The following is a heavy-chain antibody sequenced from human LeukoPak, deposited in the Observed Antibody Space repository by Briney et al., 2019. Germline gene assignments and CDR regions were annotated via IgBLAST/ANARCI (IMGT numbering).Heavy chain of an antibody. CDR1: GYTLTELS. CDR2: FDPEDGET. J-gene: IGHJ3*02. CDR3: ARKGTYYYDSGGYYDAFDI. D-gene: IGHD3-22*01. Sequence: AASVKVSCKVSGYTLTELSMHWVRQAPGKGLEWMGGFDPEDGETIYAQKFQGRVTMTEDTSTDTAYMELSSLRSEDTAVYYCARKGTYYYDSGGYYDAFDIWGQGTMVTVSS. V-gene: IGHV1-24*01.